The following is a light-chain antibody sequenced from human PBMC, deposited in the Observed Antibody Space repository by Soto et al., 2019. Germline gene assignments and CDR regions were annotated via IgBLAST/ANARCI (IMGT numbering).Light chain of an antibody. V-gene: IGLV2-14*03. CDR3: SSYTSTTTLVV. Sequence: QAVVTQPASVSGSPGQSITLSCTATSSDISGYNYVSWYQQHPGKAPKLMIYDVSNRPSGVSNRFSGSKSGNTASLTISGLQAEDEADYYCSSYTSTTTLVVFGTGTKVTVL. CDR2: DVS. J-gene: IGLJ1*01. CDR1: SSDISGYNY.